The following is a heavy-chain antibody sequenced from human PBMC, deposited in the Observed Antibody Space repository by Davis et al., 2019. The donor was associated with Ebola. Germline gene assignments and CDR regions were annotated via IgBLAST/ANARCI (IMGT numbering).Heavy chain of an antibody. V-gene: IGHV3-74*01. Sequence: PGGSLRLSCAASGFSLSSYWMHWVRQAPGKGLVCVLRINSDGSSTSYADAVKGRFTISRDNAKNTLYLQMDRLRAEDTAVYSCASGGARAGQRDYWGQGTLVTVSS. CDR1: GFSLSSYW. CDR3: ASGGARAGQRDY. CDR2: INSDGSST. J-gene: IGHJ4*02. D-gene: IGHD3-16*01.